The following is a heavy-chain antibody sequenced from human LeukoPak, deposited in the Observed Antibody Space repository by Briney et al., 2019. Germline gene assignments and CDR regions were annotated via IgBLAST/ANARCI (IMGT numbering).Heavy chain of an antibody. Sequence: GGSLRLSCAASGFTFSNYWMSWVRQAPGKGLEWVANIRQDGSEKYYVDSVKGRFTISRDNAKNSLYLQMNSLRAEDTAVYYCARAAWIWGYWGQGTLVTVSS. CDR3: ARAAWIWGY. CDR1: GFTFSNYW. J-gene: IGHJ4*02. V-gene: IGHV3-7*03. D-gene: IGHD3-16*01. CDR2: IRQDGSEK.